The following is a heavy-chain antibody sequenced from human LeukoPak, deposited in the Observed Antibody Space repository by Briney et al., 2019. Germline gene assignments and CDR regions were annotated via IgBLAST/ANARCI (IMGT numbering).Heavy chain of an antibody. V-gene: IGHV3-33*01. CDR2: IWYDGSNK. CDR1: GFTFSSYG. Sequence: GGSLRLSCAASGFTFSSYGMHWVRQAPGKGLEWVAVIWYDGSNKYYADSVKGRFTISRDNSKNTLYLQMNSLRAEDTAVYYCARDKAVVAATKDAFDIWGQGTMVTVSS. J-gene: IGHJ3*02. CDR3: ARDKAVVAATKDAFDI. D-gene: IGHD2-15*01.